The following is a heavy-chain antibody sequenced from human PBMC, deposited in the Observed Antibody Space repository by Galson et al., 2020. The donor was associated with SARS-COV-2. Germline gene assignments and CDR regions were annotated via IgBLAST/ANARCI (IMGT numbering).Heavy chain of an antibody. D-gene: IGHD3-10*01. J-gene: IGHJ5*02. V-gene: IGHV1-24*01. CDR2: FDPEDGET. CDR1: GYTLTELS. Sequence: ASVKVFCKVSGYTLTELSMHWVRQAPGKGLEWMGGFDPEDGETIYAQKFQGRATMTEDTSTDTAYMELSSLRSEDTAVYYCATTAVRGVIGWFDPWGQGTLVTVSS. CDR3: ATTAVRGVIGWFDP.